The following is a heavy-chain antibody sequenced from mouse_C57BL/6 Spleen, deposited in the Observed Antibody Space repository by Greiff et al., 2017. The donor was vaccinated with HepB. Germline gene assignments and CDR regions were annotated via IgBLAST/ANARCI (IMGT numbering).Heavy chain of an antibody. Sequence: VQLQQSGAELVRPGTSVKVSCKASGYAFTNYLIEWVKQRPGQGLEWIGVINPGGGGTNYNEKFKGKATLTADKSSSTAYMQLSSLTSEDSAVYFCARSPYYSNYYFDYWGQGTTLTVSS. J-gene: IGHJ2*01. D-gene: IGHD2-5*01. CDR3: ARSPYYSNYYFDY. CDR1: GYAFTNYL. CDR2: INPGGGGT. V-gene: IGHV1-54*01.